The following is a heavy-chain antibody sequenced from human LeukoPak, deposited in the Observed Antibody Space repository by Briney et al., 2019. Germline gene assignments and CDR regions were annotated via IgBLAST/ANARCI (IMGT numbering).Heavy chain of an antibody. D-gene: IGHD3-16*02. V-gene: IGHV4-34*01. Sequence: SETLSLTCAVYGGSFSGYYWSWIRQPLGKGPEWIGEINHSGSTNYNPSLKSRVTISVDTSKNQFSLKLSSVTAADTAVYYCARGLYDYVWGSYRYGPPDYWGQGTLVTVSS. J-gene: IGHJ4*02. CDR1: GGSFSGYY. CDR2: INHSGST. CDR3: ARGLYDYVWGSYRYGPPDY.